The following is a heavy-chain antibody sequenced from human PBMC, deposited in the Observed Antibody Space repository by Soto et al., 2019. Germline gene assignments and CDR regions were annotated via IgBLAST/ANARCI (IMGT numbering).Heavy chain of an antibody. CDR3: ARGIATGQLDP. V-gene: IGHV1-3*01. CDR2: INPDNGNT. D-gene: IGHD2-15*01. Sequence: ASVKVSCKASGCTFTRYTMNWVRQAPGQRLEWMGWINPDNGNTKSSQKFQDRVIITRDTSASTAYMDLSSLRSEDTAVYYCARGIATGQLDPWGQGTLVTVSS. CDR1: GCTFTRYT. J-gene: IGHJ5*02.